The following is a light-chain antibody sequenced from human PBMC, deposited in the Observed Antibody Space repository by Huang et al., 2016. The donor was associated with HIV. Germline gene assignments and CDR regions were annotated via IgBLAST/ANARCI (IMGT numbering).Light chain of an antibody. J-gene: IGKJ1*01. CDR3: LQHNTFPWT. CDR1: QGISNY. CDR2: AAS. V-gene: IGKV1-17*03. Sequence: DIQMTQSPSFMSASLGDRVTITCRASQGISNYLAWFQQKPGKGPKRLIYAASNLQSGVPSRFSGSGSETEFTLTITSLQPEDFATYYCLQHNTFPWTFGQGTKVEIK.